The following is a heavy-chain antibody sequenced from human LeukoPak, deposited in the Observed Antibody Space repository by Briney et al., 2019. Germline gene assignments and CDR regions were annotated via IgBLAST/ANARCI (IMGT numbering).Heavy chain of an antibody. V-gene: IGHV3-30*02. D-gene: IGHD6-13*01. CDR2: IRHDGSEK. J-gene: IGHJ4*02. Sequence: KPGGSLRLSCAPSGFTFSSSGMHWVRQAPGKGLEWVAFIRHDGSEKHYADSVKGRFTISRDNSKNTLYLQMNSLRVDETAVYYCAKDHSSTWDNYFDYWGRGTLVTVSS. CDR3: AKDHSSTWDNYFDY. CDR1: GFTFSSSG.